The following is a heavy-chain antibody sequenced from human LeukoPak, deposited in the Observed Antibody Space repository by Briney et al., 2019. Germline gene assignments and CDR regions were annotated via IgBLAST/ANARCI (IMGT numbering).Heavy chain of an antibody. CDR3: ARDGQLVLAFDI. V-gene: IGHV1-2*02. CDR2: INPNGGGT. J-gene: IGHJ3*02. D-gene: IGHD6-6*01. CDR1: GYTFTGYY. Sequence: ASVKVSCKASGYTFTGYYMHWVRQAPGQGLEWMGWINPNGGGTNYAQKFQGRVTMTRDTSISTAYMELSRLRSDDTAVYYCARDGQLVLAFDIWGQGTMVTVSS.